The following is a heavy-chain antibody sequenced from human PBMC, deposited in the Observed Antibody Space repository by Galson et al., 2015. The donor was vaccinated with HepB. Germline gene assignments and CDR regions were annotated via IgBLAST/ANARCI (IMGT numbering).Heavy chain of an antibody. CDR1: GGSISGYY. J-gene: IGHJ3*02. D-gene: IGHD3-16*01. Sequence: SETLSLTCTVSGGSISGYYWSWIRQPPGMGLEWIGYIYYTGSTNYNPSLWSRVTISVDTSKNQFSLKLRSVTAADTAVYYCARHGVVSPGAFDIWGRGTMVTVSS. CDR3: ARHGVVSPGAFDI. V-gene: IGHV4-59*08. CDR2: IYYTGST.